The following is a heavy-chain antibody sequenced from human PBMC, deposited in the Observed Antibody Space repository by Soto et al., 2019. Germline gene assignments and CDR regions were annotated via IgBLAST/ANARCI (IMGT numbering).Heavy chain of an antibody. CDR3: ARDYCSSTSCQLNWFDP. Sequence: PSETLSLTCTVSGGSISSYYWSWIRQPAGKGLEWIGRIYTSGSTNYNPSLKSRVTMSVDTSKNQFSLKLSSVTAADTAVYYCARDYCSSTSCQLNWFDPWGQGTLVTVSS. CDR1: GGSISSYY. J-gene: IGHJ5*02. CDR2: IYTSGST. V-gene: IGHV4-4*07. D-gene: IGHD2-2*01.